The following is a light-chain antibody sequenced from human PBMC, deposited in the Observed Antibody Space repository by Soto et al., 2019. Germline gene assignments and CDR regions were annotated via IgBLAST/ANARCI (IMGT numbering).Light chain of an antibody. V-gene: IGKV2-30*01. CDR1: QSLVYSDGKIY. CDR3: MQLRHRPFT. J-gene: IGKJ3*01. Sequence: DVVLTQSPLSLPVTLGQPASISCRSSQSLVYSDGKIYLNWFQQRPGQSPRRLIYQVSNRDSGVPDRFSGGGSGTDFTLKISRVEAEDVGVYYCMQLRHRPFTFGPGTRVEIK. CDR2: QVS.